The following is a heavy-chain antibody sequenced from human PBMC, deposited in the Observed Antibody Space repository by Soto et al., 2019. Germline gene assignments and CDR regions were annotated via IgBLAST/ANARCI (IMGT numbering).Heavy chain of an antibody. V-gene: IGHV3-33*01. CDR2: IWYDGSNK. D-gene: IGHD6-13*01. Sequence: GGSLRLSCAASGFTFSSYGMHWVRQAPGKGLEWVAVIWYDGSNKYYADSVKGRFTISRDNSKNTLYLQMNSLRAEDTAVYYCARIAYSSNLENERRYYYYYYMDVWGKGTTVTVSS. CDR1: GFTFSSYG. J-gene: IGHJ6*03. CDR3: ARIAYSSNLENERRYYYYYYMDV.